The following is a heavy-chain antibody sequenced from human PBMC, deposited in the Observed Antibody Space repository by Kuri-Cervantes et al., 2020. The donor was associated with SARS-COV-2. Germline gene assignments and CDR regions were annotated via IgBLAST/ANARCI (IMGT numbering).Heavy chain of an antibody. CDR1: GYTFTSYD. CDR2: MNPNSGNT. V-gene: IGHV1-8*02. CDR3: ARGSTDYSNGGYYYYYMDV. D-gene: IGHD4-11*01. J-gene: IGHJ6*03. Sequence: ASLKVSCKASGYTFTSYDINWVRQATGQGLEWMGWMNPNSGNTGYAQKFQGRVTMTRDTSISTAYMELSRLRSDDTAVYYCARGSTDYSNGGYYYYYMDVWGKGTTVTVSS.